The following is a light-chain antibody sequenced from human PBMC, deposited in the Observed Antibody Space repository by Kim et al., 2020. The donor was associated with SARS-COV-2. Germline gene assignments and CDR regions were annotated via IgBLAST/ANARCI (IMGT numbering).Light chain of an antibody. CDR3: SSYTSSRV. V-gene: IGLV2-14*01. J-gene: IGLJ3*02. CDR1: SSDVGDYNY. Sequence: QSALTQPDSVSGSPGQSITISCTGTSSDVGDYNYVSWYQQHPGKAPKLMIYDVSKRPSGVSNRFSGSKSGNTASLTISGLQAEDEGDYYCSSYTSSRVFGGGTQLTVL. CDR2: DVS.